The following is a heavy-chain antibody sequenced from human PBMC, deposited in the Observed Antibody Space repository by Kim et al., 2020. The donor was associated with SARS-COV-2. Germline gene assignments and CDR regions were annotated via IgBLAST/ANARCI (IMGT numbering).Heavy chain of an antibody. CDR3: ATEGFWRNSSF. J-gene: IGHJ4*02. V-gene: IGHV1-3*01. CDR1: GYAFASYA. Sequence: ASVQVSCKASGYAFASYAMHWVRQAPGQRLEWMGWINAGNGNSKYSQKLQGRVTFTRDTSASTAYMELSSLRSEDTAVYYCATEGFWRNSSFWGQGTLVTVSS. CDR2: INAGNGNS. D-gene: IGHD6-6*01.